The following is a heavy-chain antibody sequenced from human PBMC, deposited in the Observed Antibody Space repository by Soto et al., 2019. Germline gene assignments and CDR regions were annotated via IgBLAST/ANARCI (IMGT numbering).Heavy chain of an antibody. J-gene: IGHJ4*02. CDR3: ARVETQPHPYSSGKNFFDY. CDR1: GFTFSSYW. CDR2: IKQDGSEK. Sequence: GGSLRLSCAASGFTFSSYWMRWVRQAPGKGLEWVANIKQDGSEKYYVDSVKGRFTISRDNAKNSLYLQMNSLRAEDTAVYYCARVETQPHPYSSGKNFFDYWGQGTLVTVSS. D-gene: IGHD6-19*01. V-gene: IGHV3-7*01.